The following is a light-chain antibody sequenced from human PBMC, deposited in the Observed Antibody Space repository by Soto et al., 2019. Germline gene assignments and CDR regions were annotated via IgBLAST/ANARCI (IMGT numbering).Light chain of an antibody. CDR3: QQYNSYWT. J-gene: IGKJ1*01. Sequence: DIQMTQSPSSLSASLGDRVAITCRTSRGIGNYLAWYQQKPGKVPSLLIYAASTLQSGVSSRFSGSGSGTEFTLTISSLQPDDFATYYCQQYNSYWTFGQGTKVDIK. V-gene: IGKV1-27*01. CDR1: RGIGNY. CDR2: AAS.